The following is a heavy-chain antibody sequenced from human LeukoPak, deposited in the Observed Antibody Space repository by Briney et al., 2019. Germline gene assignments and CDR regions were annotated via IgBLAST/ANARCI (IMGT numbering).Heavy chain of an antibody. Sequence: GGSLRLSCAASGFTFSSYAMSWVRQAPGKGLEWVSAISGSGGSTYYADSVKGRFTISRDNSKNTLYLQMNSLRAEDTAVYYCASIMGNLIGYCSSTSCGPWGQGTLVTVSS. V-gene: IGHV3-23*01. CDR2: ISGSGGST. D-gene: IGHD2-2*01. J-gene: IGHJ5*02. CDR1: GFTFSSYA. CDR3: ASIMGNLIGYCSSTSCGP.